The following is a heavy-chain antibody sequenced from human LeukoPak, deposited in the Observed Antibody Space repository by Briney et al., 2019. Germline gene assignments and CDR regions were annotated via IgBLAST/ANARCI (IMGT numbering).Heavy chain of an antibody. Sequence: TGESLKISCKASGYSFTSYWIGWVRQMPGKGLEWMGIIYPYDSDTRYSPSFQGQVTISADKSISTAYLQWSNLKASDTAMYYCARHIGYSAWNSDYWGQGTLVTVSS. CDR1: GYSFTSYW. J-gene: IGHJ4*02. CDR2: IYPYDSDT. D-gene: IGHD5-12*01. V-gene: IGHV5-51*01. CDR3: ARHIGYSAWNSDY.